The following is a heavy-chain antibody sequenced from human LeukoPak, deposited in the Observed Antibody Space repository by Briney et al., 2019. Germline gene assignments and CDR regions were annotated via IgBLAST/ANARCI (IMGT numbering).Heavy chain of an antibody. Sequence: ASVKVSCKASGGTFSSYAISLVRQAPGQGLEWMGRIISIFGTANYAQKFQGRVTITTDESTSTAYMELSSLRSEDTAVYYCARFRVTEAFDIWGQGTMVTVSS. V-gene: IGHV1-69*05. CDR1: GGTFSSYA. J-gene: IGHJ3*02. CDR2: IISIFGTA. D-gene: IGHD2-21*02. CDR3: ARFRVTEAFDI.